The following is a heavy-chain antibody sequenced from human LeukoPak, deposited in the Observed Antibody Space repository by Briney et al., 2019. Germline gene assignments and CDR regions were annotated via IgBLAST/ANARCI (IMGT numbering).Heavy chain of an antibody. J-gene: IGHJ3*02. Sequence: ASVTVSCKASGYTFTGYYIHWVRQAPGQGLEWMGGIIPIFGTANYAQKFQGRVTITADESTSTAYMELSSLRSEDTAVYYCARDAVRGASTGAFDIWGQGTMVTVSS. D-gene: IGHD3-10*01. CDR3: ARDAVRGASTGAFDI. CDR2: IIPIFGTA. CDR1: GYTFTGYY. V-gene: IGHV1-69*13.